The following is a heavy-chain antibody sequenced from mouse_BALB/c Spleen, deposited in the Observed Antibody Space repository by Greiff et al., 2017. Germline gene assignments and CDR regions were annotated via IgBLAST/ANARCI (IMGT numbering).Heavy chain of an antibody. Sequence: LQQPGSELVRPGASVKLSCKASGYTFTSYWMHWVKQRPGQGLEWIGNIYPGSGSTNYDEKFKSKATLTVDTSSSTAYMQLSSLTSEDSAVYCWTRGRGAGALDYWGQGTSVTVSS. V-gene: IGHV1S22*01. CDR3: TRGRGAGALDY. CDR2: IYPGSGST. J-gene: IGHJ4*01. CDR1: GYTFTSYW.